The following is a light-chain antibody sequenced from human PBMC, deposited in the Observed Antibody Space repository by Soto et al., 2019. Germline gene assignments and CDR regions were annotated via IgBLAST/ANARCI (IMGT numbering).Light chain of an antibody. CDR2: GAS. V-gene: IGKV3-20*01. J-gene: IGKJ1*01. CDR1: QSVSSSY. Sequence: EIVLTQSPGTLSLSPGERATLSCRASQSVSSSYLVWYQQKPGQAPRLLIYGASSRATGIPDRFSGSGSGTYFTLTISRLETEDFAVYYCQQYDSSSWTFGQGTKVDIK. CDR3: QQYDSSSWT.